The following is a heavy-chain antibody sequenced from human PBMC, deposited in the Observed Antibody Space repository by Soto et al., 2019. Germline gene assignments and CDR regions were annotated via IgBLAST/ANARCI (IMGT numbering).Heavy chain of an antibody. J-gene: IGHJ4*02. D-gene: IGHD5-18*01. Sequence: EAQLLESGGGLVQPGGSLRLSCAASGFTFSTSALTWVRQAPGQGLEWVSIISDSGDEKYYGDSVKGRFAISRDNSKNMLYLQMNNVRVDDTAVYYCAKGGGYPAYWGQGTLVTVS. CDR1: GFTFSTSA. CDR2: ISDSGDEK. V-gene: IGHV3-23*01. CDR3: AKGGGYPAY.